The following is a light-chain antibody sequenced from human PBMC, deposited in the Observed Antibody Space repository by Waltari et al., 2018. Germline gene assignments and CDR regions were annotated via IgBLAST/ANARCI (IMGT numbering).Light chain of an antibody. Sequence: QSVLTQPPSVSGAPGQRVTISCTGSSSNIGAGYDVHWYQQFPGTAPKLLIYRNTNRPCAVPDRISCPRSGTSASLASTGRQADDEADYYFQSYDSSLGGFVFGTGTTVTVL. CDR1: SSNIGAGYD. J-gene: IGLJ1*01. V-gene: IGLV1-40*01. CDR3: QSYDSSLGGFV. CDR2: RNT.